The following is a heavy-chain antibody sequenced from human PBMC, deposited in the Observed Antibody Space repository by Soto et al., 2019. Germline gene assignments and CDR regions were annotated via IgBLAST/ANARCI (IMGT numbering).Heavy chain of an antibody. Sequence: VQLVESGGGLVKPGGYLRLSCAASGFTLSSYSMNWVRQSPGKGLGWVSSISSSSSYIYYADSVKGRFTISRDNAKNSLYLQMNSLRAEDMAVYYCERDQPGYSYGYGLGYWGQGTLVTVSS. D-gene: IGHD5-18*01. V-gene: IGHV3-21*01. CDR1: GFTLSSYS. CDR2: ISSSSSYI. CDR3: ERDQPGYSYGYGLGY. J-gene: IGHJ4*02.